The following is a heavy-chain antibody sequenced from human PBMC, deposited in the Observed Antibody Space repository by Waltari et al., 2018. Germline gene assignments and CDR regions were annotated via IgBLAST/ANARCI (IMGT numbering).Heavy chain of an antibody. CDR3: ARASSSWFYGFDY. J-gene: IGHJ4*02. D-gene: IGHD6-13*01. Sequence: QVQLQESGPGLVKPSGTLSLTSAASGGSISSSNWWSWARKPQGKGLEWFGEIYHSGSTNYNPSLKSRVTISVDKSKNQFSLKLSSVTAADTAVYYCARASSSWFYGFDYWGQGTLVTVSS. CDR2: IYHSGST. V-gene: IGHV4-4*02. CDR1: GGSISSSNW.